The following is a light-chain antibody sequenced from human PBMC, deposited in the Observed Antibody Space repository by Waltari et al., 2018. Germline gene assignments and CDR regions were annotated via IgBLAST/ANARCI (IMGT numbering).Light chain of an antibody. V-gene: IGLV2-23*02. J-gene: IGLJ3*02. CDR3: CPYAGSNTVL. Sequence: QSALTQPASVSGSPGQTITIPCIGSSNDDGSYNLVSRYQQHPGKVPTLMIYEVTNRPSLLSNHFACSMSSNTASLTSAGLQADDEGNYYCCPYAGSNTVLFGGGTKLTVL. CDR1: SNDDGSYNL. CDR2: EVT.